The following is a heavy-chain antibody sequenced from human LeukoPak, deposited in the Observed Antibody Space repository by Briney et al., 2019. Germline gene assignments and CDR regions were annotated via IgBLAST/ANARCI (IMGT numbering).Heavy chain of an antibody. CDR3: ARNFGGNYEMENRFDP. CDR1: GASIRSHY. D-gene: IGHD2-21*02. Sequence: PSETLSLTCTVSGASIRSHYWSWIRQVPGKGLEWIGYIYYRGSSNYNPSLMRRVTISVDTSKNQFSLKLRSVTAADTAVYYCARNFGGNYEMENRFDPWGQGTLVTVSS. V-gene: IGHV4-59*08. J-gene: IGHJ5*02. CDR2: IYYRGSS.